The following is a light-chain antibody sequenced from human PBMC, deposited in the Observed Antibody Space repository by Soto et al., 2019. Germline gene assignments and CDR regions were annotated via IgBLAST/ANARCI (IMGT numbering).Light chain of an antibody. J-gene: IGKJ1*01. CDR2: GAS. CDR1: QSVSSY. CDR3: QQRSDSWT. V-gene: IGKV3-11*01. Sequence: EIVLTQSPATLSLSPGERATLSCRASQSVSSYLAWYQQKAGQAPRLLIYGASNRATGIPARFSGSGSGTEFNLTISSLEPEDSAVYYCQQRSDSWTFGQGTKVEIK.